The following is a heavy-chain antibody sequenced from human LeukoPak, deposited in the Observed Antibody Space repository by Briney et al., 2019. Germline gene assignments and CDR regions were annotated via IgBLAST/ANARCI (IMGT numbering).Heavy chain of an antibody. J-gene: IGHJ4*02. V-gene: IGHV3-64D*06. CDR3: VGRYGSGSYYPWTLDY. CDR1: RVTLTYYS. Sequence: GGSLRLSCAASRVTLTYYSVHCVRQAPGKGLEYVSAISSDAGSTLYGGSVKRRFLIFRDNSKNTVYLQMRSLRPEDTAKYYCVGRYGSGSYYPWTLDYWGQGTLVTVSS. D-gene: IGHD3-10*01. CDR2: ISSDAGST.